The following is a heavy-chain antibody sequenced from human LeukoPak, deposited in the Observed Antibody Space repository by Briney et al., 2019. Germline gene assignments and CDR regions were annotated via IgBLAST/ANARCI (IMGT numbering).Heavy chain of an antibody. V-gene: IGHV3-21*01. D-gene: IGHD1-26*01. J-gene: IGHJ4*02. CDR1: GFTFSSYD. CDR2: ISSSSSYI. Sequence: GGSLRLSCAGSGFTFSSYDMNWVRQAPGKGLEWVSSISSSSSYIYYADSVKGRFTISRDNAKNSLYLQMNSLRAEDTAVYYCARERRSGSYCGYWGQGTLVTVSS. CDR3: ARERRSGSYCGY.